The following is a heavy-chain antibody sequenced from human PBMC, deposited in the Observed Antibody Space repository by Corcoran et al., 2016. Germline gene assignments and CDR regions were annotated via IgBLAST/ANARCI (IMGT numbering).Heavy chain of an antibody. CDR3: ARRLELRVGYYFYY. CDR2: ISSSSGTI. CDR1: GFIFSSYS. V-gene: IGHV3-48*02. D-gene: IGHD1-7*01. Sequence: EVQLVESGGGLVQPGGSLRLSCAASGFIFSSYSMNWVRKAPGKGLEWVSYISSSSGTIYYADSVKGRFTTSRENAKNSLYLQMDSLRDEYTAVYYCARRLELRVGYYFYYWGQGTLVTVSS. J-gene: IGHJ4*02.